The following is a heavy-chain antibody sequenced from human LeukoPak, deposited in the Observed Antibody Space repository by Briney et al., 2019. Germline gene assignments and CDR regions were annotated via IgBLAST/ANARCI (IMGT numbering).Heavy chain of an antibody. J-gene: IGHJ4*02. CDR3: ARDKGYNSAY. CDR1: GFTFSSYW. Sequence: QPGGSLRLSCAASGFTFSSYWITWVRQTPGKGLEWVANIRMDGGEQYYMDSVEGRFTISRDNAKNSLYLQMYSLRPEDTAVYYCARDKGYNSAYWGRGTLVTVSS. V-gene: IGHV3-7*01. D-gene: IGHD5-24*01. CDR2: IRMDGGEQ.